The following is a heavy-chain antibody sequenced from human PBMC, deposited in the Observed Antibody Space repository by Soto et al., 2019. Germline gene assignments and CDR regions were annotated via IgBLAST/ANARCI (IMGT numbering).Heavy chain of an antibody. CDR3: ARVSYDYIWGSYRREYFQH. CDR2: INHSGST. D-gene: IGHD3-16*02. Sequence: QVQLQQWAAGLLKPSETLSLTCAVYGGSFSGYYWSWIRQPPGKGLEWIGEINHSGSTNYNPSLTSRVTISVDTSKNQFPLKLSSVTAAATAVYYCARVSYDYIWGSYRREYFQHWGQGTLVTVSS. CDR1: GGSFSGYY. J-gene: IGHJ1*01. V-gene: IGHV4-34*01.